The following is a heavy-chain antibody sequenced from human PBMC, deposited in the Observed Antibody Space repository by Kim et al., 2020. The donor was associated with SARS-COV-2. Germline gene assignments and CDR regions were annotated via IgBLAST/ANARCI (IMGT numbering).Heavy chain of an antibody. D-gene: IGHD1-26*01. J-gene: IGHJ4*02. V-gene: IGHV3-11*05. CDR3: ARDLEERSGPGGY. Sequence: YADSVKGRFTISRDNAKNSLYLQMNSLRAEDTAVYYCARDLEERSGPGGYWGQGTLVTVSS.